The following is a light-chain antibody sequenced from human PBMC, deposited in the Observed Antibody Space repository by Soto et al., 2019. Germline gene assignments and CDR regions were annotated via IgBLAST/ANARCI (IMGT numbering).Light chain of an antibody. CDR2: AAS. CDR3: QQLNSYPRT. CDR1: QGISSY. J-gene: IGKJ1*01. V-gene: IGKV1-9*01. Sequence: DIQLTQSPSFLSASVGDRVTITCRASQGISSYLAWYQQKPGKAPKLLIYAASTLQSGVPSRFSGXXXXTXXXXTISSLQPEDFATYYCQQLNSYPRTFGQGTKVEIK.